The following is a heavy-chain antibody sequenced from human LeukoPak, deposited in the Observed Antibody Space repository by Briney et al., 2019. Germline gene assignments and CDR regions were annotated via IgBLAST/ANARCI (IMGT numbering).Heavy chain of an antibody. J-gene: IGHJ3*02. Sequence: GGSLRLSCAASGFTFSSYWMSWVRQAPGRGLEWVANIKQDGSDKYYVDSVKGRFTISRDNAKNSLYLQMNSLRAEDTAVYYCARDPSLYGDYDAFDIWGQGTMVTVSS. D-gene: IGHD4-17*01. CDR2: IKQDGSDK. CDR3: ARDPSLYGDYDAFDI. CDR1: GFTFSSYW. V-gene: IGHV3-7*03.